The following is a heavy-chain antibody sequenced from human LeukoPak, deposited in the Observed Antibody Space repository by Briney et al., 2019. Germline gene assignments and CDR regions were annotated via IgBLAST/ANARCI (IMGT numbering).Heavy chain of an antibody. Sequence: SETLSLTCTVSGGSISSGSYYWSWIRQPAGKGLEWIGRIYTSGSTNYNPSLKSRVTISVATSKNQFSLKLSSVTAADTAVYYCARGYCSSTSCYAYNWFDPWGQGTLVTVSS. D-gene: IGHD2-2*01. V-gene: IGHV4-61*02. CDR1: GGSISSGSYY. CDR2: IYTSGST. J-gene: IGHJ5*02. CDR3: ARGYCSSTSCYAYNWFDP.